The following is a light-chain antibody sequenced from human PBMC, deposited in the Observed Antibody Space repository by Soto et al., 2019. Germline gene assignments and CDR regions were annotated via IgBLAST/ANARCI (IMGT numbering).Light chain of an antibody. CDR2: NAS. V-gene: IGKV3-11*01. CDR3: QQRTKRLYS. J-gene: IGKJ2*01. CDR1: LSVSKY. Sequence: EVVLTQSPATLSLSPGERATLSCRASLSVSKYLAWYQQKPGQAPRLLIYNASNRAPGIPARFSGSGSGTDYTLPISSREPDDFAVYYCQQRTKRLYSFGQGTKLEIK.